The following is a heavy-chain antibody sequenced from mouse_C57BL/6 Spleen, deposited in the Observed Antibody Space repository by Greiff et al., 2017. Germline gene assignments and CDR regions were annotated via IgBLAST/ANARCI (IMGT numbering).Heavy chain of an antibody. Sequence: EVQLVESGGGLVKPGGSLKLSCAASGFTFSDYGMHWVRQAPEKGLEWVAYISSGSSTIYYADTVKGRFTISRDNATNSLFLQMTSLRSEDTAMYYCAITAQAYGYAMDYWGQGTSVTVSS. CDR3: AITAQAYGYAMDY. V-gene: IGHV5-17*01. D-gene: IGHD3-2*02. CDR1: GFTFSDYG. J-gene: IGHJ4*01. CDR2: ISSGSSTI.